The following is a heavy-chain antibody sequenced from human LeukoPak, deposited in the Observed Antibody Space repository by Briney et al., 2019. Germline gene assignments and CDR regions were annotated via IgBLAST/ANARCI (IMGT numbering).Heavy chain of an antibody. Sequence: SETLSLTCTVSGGSISSYYWSWIRQPPGKGLEWIGYIYYSGSTYYNPSLKSRVTISVDTSKNQFSLKLSSVTAADTAVYYCARDDIWGSYSNSPGAFDIWGQGTMVTVSS. J-gene: IGHJ3*02. V-gene: IGHV4-59*01. CDR1: GGSISSYY. CDR3: ARDDIWGSYSNSPGAFDI. D-gene: IGHD4-11*01. CDR2: IYYSGST.